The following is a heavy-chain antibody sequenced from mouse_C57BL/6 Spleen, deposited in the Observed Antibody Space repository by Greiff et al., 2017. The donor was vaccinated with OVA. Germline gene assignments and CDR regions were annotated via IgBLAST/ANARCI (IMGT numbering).Heavy chain of an antibody. D-gene: IGHD4-1*01. CDR2: IDPSDSYT. CDR3: APNWDGFAY. V-gene: IGHV1-50*01. CDR1: GYTFTSYW. J-gene: IGHJ3*01. Sequence: QVQLQQPGAELVKPGASVKLSCKASGYTFTSYWMQWVKQRPGQGLEWIGEIDPSDSYTNYTQQFKGKATWTVDTSSSTAYMQLSSLTSEDSAVYYCAPNWDGFAYWGQGTLVTVSA.